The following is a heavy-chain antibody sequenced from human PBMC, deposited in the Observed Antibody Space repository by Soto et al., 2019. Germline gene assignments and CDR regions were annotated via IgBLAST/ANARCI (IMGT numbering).Heavy chain of an antibody. CDR2: LTPAGTT. V-gene: IGHV3-23*01. Sequence: GGSLRLSCAASGFSFSDYSMTWVRQAPGRGLEWVSTLTPAGTTFYADSVKGRFTISRDNYRNTLSLQMYNLRAEDTARYYCAKRATTVPTPGNYFDCWGQGTLVTVSS. J-gene: IGHJ4*02. CDR1: GFSFSDYS. D-gene: IGHD2-15*01. CDR3: AKRATTVPTPGNYFDC.